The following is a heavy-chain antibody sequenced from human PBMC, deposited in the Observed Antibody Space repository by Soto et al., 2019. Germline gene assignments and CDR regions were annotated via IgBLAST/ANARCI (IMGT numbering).Heavy chain of an antibody. V-gene: IGHV4-34*01. J-gene: IGHJ4*02. Sequence: QVQLQQWGAGLLKPSETLSLTCAVYGGSFSGYYWSWIRQPPGKGLEWIGEINHSGSTNYNPSLKSRVTISVDTSKNQFSLKLSSVTAADTAVYYCARTESVGLDDYWGQGTLVTVSS. CDR1: GGSFSGYY. CDR2: INHSGST. D-gene: IGHD1-26*01. CDR3: ARTESVGLDDY.